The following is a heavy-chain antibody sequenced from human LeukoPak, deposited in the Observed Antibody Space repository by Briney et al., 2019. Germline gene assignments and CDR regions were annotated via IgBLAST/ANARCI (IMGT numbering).Heavy chain of an antibody. D-gene: IGHD2-8*02. CDR1: GFTFSSYS. Sequence: GGSLRLSCAASGFTFSSYSMNWVRQAPGKGLEWVSSISSSSSYIYYADSVKGRFTISRDNAKNSLYLKMNSLRAEDTAVYYCARASLVWAVDYWGQGTLVTVSS. CDR3: ARASLVWAVDY. CDR2: ISSSSSYI. J-gene: IGHJ4*02. V-gene: IGHV3-21*01.